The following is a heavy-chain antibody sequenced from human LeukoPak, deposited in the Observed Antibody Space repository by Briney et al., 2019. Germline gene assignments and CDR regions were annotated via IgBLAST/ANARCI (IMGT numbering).Heavy chain of an antibody. CDR1: GGSISSYY. CDR3: ARVYSGSRVNHAFDI. V-gene: IGHV4-4*07. D-gene: IGHD1-26*01. CDR2: IYTSGST. J-gene: IGHJ3*02. Sequence: PSETLSLTCTVSGGSISSYYWSWIRQPAGKGLEWIGRIYTSGSTNYNPSLKSRVTMSVDTSKNQFSLKLSSVTAADTAVYYCARVYSGSRVNHAFDIWGQGTMVTVSS.